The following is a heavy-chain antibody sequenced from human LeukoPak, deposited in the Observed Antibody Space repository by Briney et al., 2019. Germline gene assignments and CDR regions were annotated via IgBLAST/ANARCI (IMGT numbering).Heavy chain of an antibody. CDR2: INPSGGST. CDR3: ARDRRDDSSGYDDYYYYYYMDV. J-gene: IGHJ6*03. Sequence: GASVKVSCKASGYTFTRYYMHWVRQAPGQGLEWMGIINPSGGSTSYAQKFQGRVTMTRDTSTSTVYMELSSLRSEDTAVYYCARDRRDDSSGYDDYYYYYYMDVWGKGTTVTISS. D-gene: IGHD3-22*01. V-gene: IGHV1-46*01. CDR1: GYTFTRYY.